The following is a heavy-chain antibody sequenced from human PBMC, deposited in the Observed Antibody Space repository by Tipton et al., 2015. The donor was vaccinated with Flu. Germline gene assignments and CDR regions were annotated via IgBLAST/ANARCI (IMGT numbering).Heavy chain of an antibody. D-gene: IGHD1-1*01. J-gene: IGHJ4*02. CDR2: VYYSGNS. CDR3: TRNEHMGPYDY. Sequence: TLSLTCSVSGGSINNYYLSWIRQPPGKGLEWIGSVYYSGNSYYNPSLKSRVAMSVDTSKNQFSLWLRSVTPADTAVYYCTRNEHMGPYDYWGQGSLVTVSS. V-gene: IGHV4-59*01. CDR1: GGSINNYY.